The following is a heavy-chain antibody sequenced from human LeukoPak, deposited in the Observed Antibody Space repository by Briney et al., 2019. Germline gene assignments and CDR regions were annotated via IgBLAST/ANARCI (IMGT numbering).Heavy chain of an antibody. J-gene: IGHJ4*02. CDR1: GFTFSNYW. V-gene: IGHV3-48*01. CDR3: ARGTWIQLWLIDY. CDR2: ISSSSSVI. D-gene: IGHD5-18*01. Sequence: GGSLRLSCAASGFTFSNYWMHWVRQAPGKGLEWVSYISSSSSVIYYADSVKGRFTISRDNAKNSLYLQMNSLRAEDTAVYYCARGTWIQLWLIDYWGQGTLVTVSS.